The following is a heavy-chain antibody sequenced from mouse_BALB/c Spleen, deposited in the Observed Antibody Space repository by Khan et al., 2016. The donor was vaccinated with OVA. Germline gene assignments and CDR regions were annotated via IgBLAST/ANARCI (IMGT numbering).Heavy chain of an antibody. CDR2: ISPSSGYT. J-gene: IGHJ3*01. V-gene: IGHV1-4*01. CDR3: AREGAYYRSDGWFAY. Sequence: QVQLQQSGAELARPGASVKMSCKASGYTFTSYTMHWVKQRPGQGLEWIGYISPSSGYTNYNQKFKDKATLTADKSSSTAYMQLSSLTSEDSAGYYSAREGAYYRSDGWFAYWGQGTLVTVSA. CDR1: GYTFTSYT. D-gene: IGHD2-14*01.